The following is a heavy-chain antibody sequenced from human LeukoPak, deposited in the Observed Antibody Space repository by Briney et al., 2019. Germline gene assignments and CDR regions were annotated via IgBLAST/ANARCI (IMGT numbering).Heavy chain of an antibody. CDR1: GFTFDDYG. Sequence: GGSLRLSCAASGFTFDDYGMSWVRQAPGKGLEWVSGINWNSGSTGYADSVKGRFTISRDNAKNSLYLQMNSLRAEDTALYYCARVDYYDSSGYYQPWGQGTLVTVSS. J-gene: IGHJ5*02. V-gene: IGHV3-20*04. CDR3: ARVDYYDSSGYYQP. D-gene: IGHD3-22*01. CDR2: INWNSGST.